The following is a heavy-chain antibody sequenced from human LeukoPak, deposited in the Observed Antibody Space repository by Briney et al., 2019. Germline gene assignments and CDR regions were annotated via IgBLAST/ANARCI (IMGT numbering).Heavy chain of an antibody. J-gene: IGHJ4*02. V-gene: IGHV4-4*02. CDR2: IYHSGST. Sequence: PSGTLSLTCAVSGGSISSSNWWSWVRQPPGKGLEWIGEIYHSGSTNYNPSLKSRVTISVDKSKNQFSLKLSSVTAADTAVYYCARGRPTALPEGETWFDYWGQGTLVTVSS. CDR1: GGSISSSNW. D-gene: IGHD6-6*01. CDR3: ARGRPTALPEGETWFDY.